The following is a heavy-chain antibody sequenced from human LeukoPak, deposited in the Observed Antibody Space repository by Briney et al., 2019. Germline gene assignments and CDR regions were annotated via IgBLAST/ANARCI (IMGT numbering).Heavy chain of an antibody. CDR3: VKDLYKGDSSSWYYFHY. CDR1: GFIISNYA. J-gene: IGHJ4*02. V-gene: IGHV3-64D*06. Sequence: GGSLRLSCSASGFIISNYAMHWVRQAPGKGLEYVSDISANGGRTYYADSVKGRFTISRDNSKNTLYLQMSSLRAEDTAIYHCVKDLYKGDSSSWYYFHYWGQGTLVTVSS. CDR2: ISANGGRT. D-gene: IGHD6-13*01.